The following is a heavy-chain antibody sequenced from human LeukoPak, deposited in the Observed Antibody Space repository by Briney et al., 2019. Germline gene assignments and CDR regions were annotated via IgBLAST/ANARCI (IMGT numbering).Heavy chain of an antibody. D-gene: IGHD2-15*01. CDR1: GGSISSGDYY. Sequence: PSETLSLTCTVSGGSISSGDYYWRWIRQPPGKGLEWFGYIYYSGSTYYNPSLKSRVTISVDTSKNQFSQKLSSGTAADTAVYYCAREGPAPVGFDYWGQGTLVTVSS. CDR2: IYYSGST. V-gene: IGHV4-30-4*01. CDR3: AREGPAPVGFDY. J-gene: IGHJ4*02.